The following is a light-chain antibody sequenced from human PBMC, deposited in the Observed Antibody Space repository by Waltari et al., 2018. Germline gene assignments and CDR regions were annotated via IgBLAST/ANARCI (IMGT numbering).Light chain of an antibody. CDR2: DAS. Sequence: AIQLTQSPSSLSASVGHSVTITCRASQGISSALAWYQQKPGKAPKLLIYDASSLESGVPSRFSGSGSGTDFTLTISSLQPEDFATYYCQQFNSYPQTFGQGTKVEIK. V-gene: IGKV1-13*02. CDR1: QGISSA. CDR3: QQFNSYPQT. J-gene: IGKJ1*01.